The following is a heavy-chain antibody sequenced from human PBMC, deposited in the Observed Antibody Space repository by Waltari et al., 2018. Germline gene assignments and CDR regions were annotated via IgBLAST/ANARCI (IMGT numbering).Heavy chain of an antibody. J-gene: IGHJ4*02. CDR2: IIPIFGTA. V-gene: IGHV1-69*01. CDR3: AREGTAAAAPDY. D-gene: IGHD6-13*01. Sequence: QVQLVQSGAEVKKPGSSVKVSCKASGGTFSSSVIRWVRQAPGQGLDWMGGIIPIFGTANYAQKFQGRVTITADESTSTAYMELSSLRSEDTAVYYCAREGTAAAAPDYWGQGTLVTVSS. CDR1: GGTFSSSV.